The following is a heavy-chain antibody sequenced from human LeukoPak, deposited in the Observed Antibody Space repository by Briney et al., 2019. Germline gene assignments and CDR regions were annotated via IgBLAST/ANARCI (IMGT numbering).Heavy chain of an antibody. Sequence: GGSLRLSCAVSGXALSTYWMTWVRQAPGKGLEWVANIKQDGSEKNYVDSVKGRFTISRDNAKNSLYLQMNSLRAEDTAVYYCARTPDYYDSSGYYEVVNNFDYWGQGTLVTVSS. V-gene: IGHV3-7*04. J-gene: IGHJ4*02. D-gene: IGHD3-22*01. CDR1: GXALSTYW. CDR3: ARTPDYYDSSGYYEVVNNFDY. CDR2: IKQDGSEK.